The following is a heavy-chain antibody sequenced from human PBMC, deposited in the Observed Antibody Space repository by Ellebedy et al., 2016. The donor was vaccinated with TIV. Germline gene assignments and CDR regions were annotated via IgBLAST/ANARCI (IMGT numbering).Heavy chain of an antibody. Sequence: GGSLRLSCAASGFAFKNSWMSWVRQAPGKGPEWVANIKPDGTDKLYVDAVKGRFNISRDHAKNSLFLQMNSLRADDTAVYYCARGGARSLPFDPWGQGKLVTVSS. CDR3: ARGGARSLPFDP. J-gene: IGHJ5*02. CDR1: GFAFKNSW. CDR2: IKPDGTDK. V-gene: IGHV3-7*01.